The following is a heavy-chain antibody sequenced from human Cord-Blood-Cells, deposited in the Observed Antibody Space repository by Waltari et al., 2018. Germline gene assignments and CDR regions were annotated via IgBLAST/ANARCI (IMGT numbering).Heavy chain of an antibody. CDR3: ARDSDDSSGYYYDY. CDR1: GGSISSGGYY. CDR2: IYYSGST. Sequence: QVQLQESGPGLVKPSQTLSLTCTVSGGSISSGGYYWSWIRQHPGKGLEWIGYIYYSGSTYYNPSLKSRVTISVDTSKNQFSLKRSSVTAADTAVYYCARDSDDSSGYYYDYWGQGTLVTVSS. J-gene: IGHJ4*02. D-gene: IGHD3-22*01. V-gene: IGHV4-31*03.